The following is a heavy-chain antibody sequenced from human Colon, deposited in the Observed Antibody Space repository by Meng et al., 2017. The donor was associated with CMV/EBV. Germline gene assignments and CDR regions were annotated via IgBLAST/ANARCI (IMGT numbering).Heavy chain of an antibody. CDR1: GFSFSTYL. V-gene: IGHV3-21*04. Sequence: ETLSLTCAASGFSFSTYLMNWVRQAPGKGLEWVSSINPGSDYITYADPVNGRFTISRDNAGNSLFLQMNDLRAEDTATYYCARDGPGAWYFDLWGRGTLVTVSS. CDR2: INPGSDYI. J-gene: IGHJ2*01. CDR3: ARDGPGAWYFDL. D-gene: IGHD3-10*01.